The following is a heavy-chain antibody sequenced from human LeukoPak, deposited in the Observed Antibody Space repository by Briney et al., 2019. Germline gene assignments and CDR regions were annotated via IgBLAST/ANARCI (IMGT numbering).Heavy chain of an antibody. CDR2: INHSGST. J-gene: IGHJ4*02. V-gene: IGHV4-34*01. Sequence: SETLSLTCAVYGGSFSGYYWSWIRQPPGKGLEWIGEINHSGSTNYNPSLKSRVTISVDTSKNQFSLRLSPVTAADTAVYYCARGRIAAAGNWGQGTLVTVSS. CDR3: ARGRIAAAGN. CDR1: GGSFSGYY. D-gene: IGHD6-13*01.